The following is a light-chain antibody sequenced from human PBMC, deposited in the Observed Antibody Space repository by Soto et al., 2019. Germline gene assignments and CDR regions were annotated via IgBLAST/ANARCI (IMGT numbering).Light chain of an antibody. CDR2: DNN. CDR3: GTWDSSLNAYV. CDR1: NSNIGNNY. V-gene: IGLV1-51*01. J-gene: IGLJ1*01. Sequence: QSVVTQPPSVSAAPGQKVTISCSGGNSNIGNNYVSWYQQLPGTAPTLLIYDNNKRPSGIPDRFSGSKSGTSATLGITGLQTGDEADYYCGTWDSSLNAYVFGTGTKVTVL.